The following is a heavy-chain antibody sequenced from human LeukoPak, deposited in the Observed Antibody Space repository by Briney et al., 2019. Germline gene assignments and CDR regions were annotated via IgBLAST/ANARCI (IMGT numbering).Heavy chain of an antibody. CDR1: GGSISSSSYY. D-gene: IGHD3-22*01. CDR2: IYYSGST. Sequence: KPSETLSLTCTVSGGSISSSSYYWGWIRQPPGEGLEWIGSIYYSGSTYYNPSLKSRVTISVDTSKNQFSLKLSSVTAADTAVYYCARHYRSRGYYYDSSGYYFPSRFDPWGQGTLVTVSS. CDR3: ARHYRSRGYYYDSSGYYFPSRFDP. J-gene: IGHJ5*02. V-gene: IGHV4-39*01.